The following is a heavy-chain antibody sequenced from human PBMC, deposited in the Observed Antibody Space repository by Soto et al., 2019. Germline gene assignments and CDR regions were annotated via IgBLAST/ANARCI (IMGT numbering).Heavy chain of an antibody. D-gene: IGHD3-9*01. V-gene: IGHV3-74*01. CDR3: AREYYGLLTGYYTDY. CDR2: ISGDGVTT. CDR1: GFPFSSYW. Sequence: EVQLVESGGDLVQRGGSLRLSCAASGFPFSSYWMHWVRHTPGKGLDWVARISGDGVTTYYADSVTGRFTVSRHNDKNTRSLQISGRRAEDTAVYYCAREYYGLLTGYYTDYWGQGTLVSVSS. J-gene: IGHJ4*02.